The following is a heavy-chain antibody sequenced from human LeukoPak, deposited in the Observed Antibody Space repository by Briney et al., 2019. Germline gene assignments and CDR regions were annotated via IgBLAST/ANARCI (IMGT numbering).Heavy chain of an antibody. J-gene: IGHJ6*02. CDR1: GYTFTSYY. V-gene: IGHV1-46*01. CDR3: ARELPYCTNGVCYTPYYYYGMDV. Sequence: GASVKVSCKASGYTFTSYYMHWVRQAPGQGLEWMGIINPSGGSTSYAQKFQGRVTMTRDTSTSTVYMELSSLRSEDTAVYYCARELPYCTNGVCYTPYYYYGMDVWGQGTTVTVSS. CDR2: INPSGGST. D-gene: IGHD2-8*01.